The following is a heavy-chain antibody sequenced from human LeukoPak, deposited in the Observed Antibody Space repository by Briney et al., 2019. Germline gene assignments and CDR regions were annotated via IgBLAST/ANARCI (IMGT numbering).Heavy chain of an antibody. CDR3: ARDRAEYYGLDP. J-gene: IGHJ5*02. Sequence: ASVKVSCKASGYTFTSYYMHWVRQAPGQGLEWMGIINPSGGSTSYARKFQGRVTMTRDTSTSTVYMELSSLRSEDTAVYYCARDRAEYYGLDPWGQGTLVAVSS. CDR1: GYTFTSYY. CDR2: INPSGGST. V-gene: IGHV1-46*01. D-gene: IGHD3-10*01.